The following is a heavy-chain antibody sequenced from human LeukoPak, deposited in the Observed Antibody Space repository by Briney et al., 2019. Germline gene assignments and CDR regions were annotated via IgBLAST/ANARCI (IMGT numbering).Heavy chain of an antibody. CDR2: IWYDGSNK. Sequence: GGSLRLSCAASGFTFSSYGMHWVRQAPGKGLEWVAVIWYDGSNKYYADSVKGRFTISRDNSKNTLYLQMNSLRAEDTAVYYCAKGYYDYVWGSYYFDYWGQGTLVTVSS. CDR1: GFTFSSYG. J-gene: IGHJ4*02. V-gene: IGHV3-33*06. D-gene: IGHD3-16*01. CDR3: AKGYYDYVWGSYYFDY.